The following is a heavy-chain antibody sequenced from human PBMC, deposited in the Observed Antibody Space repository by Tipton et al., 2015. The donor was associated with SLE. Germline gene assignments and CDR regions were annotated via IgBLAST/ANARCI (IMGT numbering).Heavy chain of an antibody. CDR2: NYYSGST. J-gene: IGHJ4*02. CDR3: ARRYCSGTSCYYFDS. Sequence: TLSLTCTVSGASISTNTYYWGWISQPPGKGLEWVGGNYYSGSTYYNPSLKSRVTISVDTSKNQFSLKLGSVTAADTAMYYCARRYCSGTSCYYFDSWGQGTLGTVSS. CDR1: GASISTNTYY. D-gene: IGHD2-2*01. V-gene: IGHV4-39*01.